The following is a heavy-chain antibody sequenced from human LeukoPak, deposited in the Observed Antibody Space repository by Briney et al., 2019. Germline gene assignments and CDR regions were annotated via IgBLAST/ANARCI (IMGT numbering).Heavy chain of an antibody. Sequence: GASVTVSCKASGYTFTGYYMHWVRQAPGQGLEWMGWINPNSGGTNYAQKFQGRVTMTRDTSISTAYMELSRLRSDDTAVYYCARDYYDSSGYKFDFWGQGTLVTVSS. D-gene: IGHD3-22*01. J-gene: IGHJ4*02. CDR1: GYTFTGYY. V-gene: IGHV1-2*02. CDR2: INPNSGGT. CDR3: ARDYYDSSGYKFDF.